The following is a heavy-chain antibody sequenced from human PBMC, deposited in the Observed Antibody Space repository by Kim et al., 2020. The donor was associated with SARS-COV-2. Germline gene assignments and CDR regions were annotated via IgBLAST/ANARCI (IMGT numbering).Heavy chain of an antibody. V-gene: IGHV4-59*01. CDR3: ARGSRSGSFGEVDY. J-gene: IGHJ4*02. CDR2: IHYSGST. Sequence: SETLSLTCTVSGGSISSYYWSWIRQPPGKGLEWIGYIHYSGSTNYNPSLKSRVTMSVDTSKNQFSLNLSSVTAADTAVYYCARGSRSGSFGEVDYWGQGALVSLSS. CDR1: GGSISSYY. D-gene: IGHD1-26*01.